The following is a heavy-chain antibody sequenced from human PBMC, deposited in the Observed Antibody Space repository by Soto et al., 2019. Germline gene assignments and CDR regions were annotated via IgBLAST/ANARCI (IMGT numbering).Heavy chain of an antibody. V-gene: IGHV4-4*01. D-gene: IGHD2-15*01. CDR3: ARHGGKFFDY. Sequence: QVQLQESGPGLVQPSGTLSLTCAVSGGSVSSSNWWTWVRQPAGEGLEWIGQIFHSGITSYNPSLKSRITISLDKSKNHLSLTLISVTAADTAVYCCARHGGKFFDYWGHGTLVTVSS. J-gene: IGHJ4*01. CDR1: GGSVSSSNW. CDR2: IFHSGIT.